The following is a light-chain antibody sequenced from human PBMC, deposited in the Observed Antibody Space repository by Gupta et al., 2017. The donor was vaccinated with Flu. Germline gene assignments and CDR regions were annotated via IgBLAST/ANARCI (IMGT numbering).Light chain of an antibody. V-gene: IGKV2-28*01. CDR3: MQALQTPWT. CDR2: LGS. Sequence: IVFPQSPLSLPVTPGEPASISCRSSQSLLHSNGYNYLDWYLQKPGQSPQLLIYLGSNRASGVPDRFSGSGSGTDFTLKISRVEAEDVGVYYCMQALQTPWTFGQGTKVEIK. J-gene: IGKJ1*01. CDR1: QSLLHSNGYNY.